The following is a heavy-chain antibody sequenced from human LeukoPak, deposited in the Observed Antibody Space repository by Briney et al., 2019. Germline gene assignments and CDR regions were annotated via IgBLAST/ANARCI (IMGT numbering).Heavy chain of an antibody. CDR1: GYTFTSYY. J-gene: IGHJ4*02. Sequence: ASVKVSCKASGYTFTSYYMHWVRQAPGQGLEWMGIINPSGGSTSYAQKFQGRVTMTRDMSTSTVYMELSSLRSEDTAVYYCARTYYYDSSGYCLPIGYWGQGTLVTVSS. CDR3: ARTYYYDSSGYCLPIGY. CDR2: INPSGGST. D-gene: IGHD3-22*01. V-gene: IGHV1-46*01.